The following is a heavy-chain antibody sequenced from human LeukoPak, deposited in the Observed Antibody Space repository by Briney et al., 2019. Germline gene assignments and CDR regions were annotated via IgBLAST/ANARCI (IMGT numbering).Heavy chain of an antibody. D-gene: IGHD1-26*01. J-gene: IGHJ4*02. V-gene: IGHV3-20*04. CDR2: INWNGGGT. Sequence: GGSLILSCAASGFTVSSNYMSWVRQAPGTGLEWVSGINWNGGGTGYVDSVKGRFTISRDNAKNSLYLQMNSLRAEDTALYYCARDLRTGSYGNYFDHWGQGTLVTVSS. CDR3: ARDLRTGSYGNYFDH. CDR1: GFTVSSNY.